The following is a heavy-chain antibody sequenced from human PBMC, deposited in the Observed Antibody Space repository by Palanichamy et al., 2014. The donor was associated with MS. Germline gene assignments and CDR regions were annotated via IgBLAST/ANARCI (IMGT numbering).Heavy chain of an antibody. D-gene: IGHD5-24*01. CDR1: GGSIISGSYY. CDR2: IYTSGST. Sequence: VQLQESGPGLVKPSQTLSLTCTVSGGSIISGSYYWSWIRQPAGKGLEWIGRIYTSGSTNYNPSLESRVTISVDMSKNQFSLKLSSVTAADTAVYYCARRRDGYKHNNWFDPWGQGTLVTVSS. J-gene: IGHJ5*02. CDR3: ARRRDGYKHNNWFDP. V-gene: IGHV4-61*02.